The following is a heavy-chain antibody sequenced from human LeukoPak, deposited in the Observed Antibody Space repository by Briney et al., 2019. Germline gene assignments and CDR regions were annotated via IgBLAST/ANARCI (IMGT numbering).Heavy chain of an antibody. CDR2: ISGSGGST. Sequence: GGSLRLSCAASGITFSSYAMSWVRQAPGKGLEWVSTISGSGGSTYNADSVKGRFTISRDNAKNTLYLQMNTLRVEDTAVYYCAREIIVVVPAAYDAFDIWGQGTMVTVSS. J-gene: IGHJ3*02. V-gene: IGHV3-23*01. CDR3: AREIIVVVPAAYDAFDI. CDR1: GITFSSYA. D-gene: IGHD2-2*01.